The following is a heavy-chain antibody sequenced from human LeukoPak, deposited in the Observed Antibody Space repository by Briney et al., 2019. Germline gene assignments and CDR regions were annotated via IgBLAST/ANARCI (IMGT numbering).Heavy chain of an antibody. CDR2: ISGSGGST. V-gene: IGHV3-23*01. CDR3: ARGLSGYASSLGY. CDR1: GGSLSCYY. Sequence: ETLSLTCTVSGGSLSCYYWSGPRQAPGKGVEWVSAISGSGGSTYYADSVKGRFTISRDNSKNTLYLQMNSLRAEDTAVYYCARGLSGYASSLGYWGQGTLVTVSA. J-gene: IGHJ4*02. D-gene: IGHD6-6*01.